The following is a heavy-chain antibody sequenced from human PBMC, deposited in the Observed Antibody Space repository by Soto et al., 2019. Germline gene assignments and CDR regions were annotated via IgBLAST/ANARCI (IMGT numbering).Heavy chain of an antibody. CDR2: IWYDGSNK. D-gene: IGHD3-22*01. CDR3: ARDRDYYDSSGHPHYFDY. J-gene: IGHJ4*02. Sequence: QVQLVESGGGVVQPGRSLRLSCAASGFTFSSYGMHWVRQAPGKGLEWVAVIWYDGSNKYYADSVKGRFTISRDNSKNTLYLQMNSLRAEDTAVYYCARDRDYYDSSGHPHYFDYWGQGTLVTVSS. CDR1: GFTFSSYG. V-gene: IGHV3-33*01.